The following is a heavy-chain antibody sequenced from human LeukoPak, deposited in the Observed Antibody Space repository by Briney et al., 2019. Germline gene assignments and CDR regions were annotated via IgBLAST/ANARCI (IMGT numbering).Heavy chain of an antibody. CDR3: ARRYYGSATYRLPYDY. J-gene: IGHJ4*02. CDR2: IIPIFGTA. V-gene: IGHV1-69*13. Sequence: ASVKVSCKASGGTFSSYAISRVRQAPGQGLEWMGGIIPIFGTANYAQKFQGRVTITADESTSTAYMELSSLRSEDTAVYYCARRYYGSATYRLPYDYWGQGTLVTVSS. CDR1: GGTFSSYA. D-gene: IGHD3-22*01.